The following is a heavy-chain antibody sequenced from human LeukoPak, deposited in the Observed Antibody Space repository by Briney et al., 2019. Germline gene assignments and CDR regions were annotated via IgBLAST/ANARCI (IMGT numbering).Heavy chain of an antibody. V-gene: IGHV3-30*03. CDR1: GFTFSSYG. CDR3: ARVQTGTTYYFDY. CDR2: ISYDGSNK. J-gene: IGHJ4*02. D-gene: IGHD1-7*01. Sequence: PGRSLRLSCAASGFTFSSYGMHWVRQAPGKGLEWVAVISYDGSNKYYADSVKGRFTISRDNSKNTLYLQMNSLRAEDTAVYYCARVQTGTTYYFDYWGQGTLVTVSS.